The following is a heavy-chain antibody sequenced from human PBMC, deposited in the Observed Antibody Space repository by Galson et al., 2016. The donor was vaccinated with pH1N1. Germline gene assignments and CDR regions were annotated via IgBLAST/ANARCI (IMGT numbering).Heavy chain of an antibody. D-gene: IGHD4-17*01. Sequence: SGAEVKKPGESLKISCQGSGYRFPSSWIGWVRQMPGKGLEWMGIIYLGGSLIRYRPSFQGQVTISADKSVNIVYLEWVSLKASDTAMYYCARQNDYGDYRGDAFDIWGQGTMVTVSS. CDR2: IYLGGSLI. CDR3: ARQNDYGDYRGDAFDI. V-gene: IGHV5-51*01. J-gene: IGHJ3*02. CDR1: GYRFPSSW.